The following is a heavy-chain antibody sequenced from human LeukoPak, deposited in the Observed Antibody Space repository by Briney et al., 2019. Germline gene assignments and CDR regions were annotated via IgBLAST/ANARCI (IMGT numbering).Heavy chain of an antibody. Sequence: NTSETLSLTCTVSGGSISSYYWNWIRQPPGKGLEWIGYIYYSGSTNYNPSLKSRVTISVDTSKNSLYLQMNSLRAEDTAVYYCARGGSNSPYYLDCWGQGTLVTLSS. CDR1: GGSISSYY. CDR2: IYYSGST. V-gene: IGHV4-59*12. CDR3: ARGGSNSPYYLDC. D-gene: IGHD1-26*01. J-gene: IGHJ4*02.